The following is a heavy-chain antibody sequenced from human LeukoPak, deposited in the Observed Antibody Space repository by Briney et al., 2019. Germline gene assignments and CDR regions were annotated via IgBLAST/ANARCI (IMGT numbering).Heavy chain of an antibody. J-gene: IGHJ4*02. CDR1: GFTFSSYA. CDR2: ISGSGGST. CDR3: AKDVDYDFWSGYLDY. V-gene: IGHV3-23*01. D-gene: IGHD3-3*01. Sequence: PGGSLRLSCAASGFTFSSYAMSLVRQAPGKGLEWVSAISGSGGSTYYADSVKGRFTISRGNSKNTLYLQMNSLRAEDTAVYYCAKDVDYDFWSGYLDYWGQGTLVTVSS.